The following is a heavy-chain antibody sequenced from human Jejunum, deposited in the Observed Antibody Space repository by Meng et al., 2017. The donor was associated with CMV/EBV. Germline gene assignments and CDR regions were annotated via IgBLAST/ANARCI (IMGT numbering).Heavy chain of an antibody. J-gene: IGHJ2*01. Sequence: SMSDDNYDRGSTGQAPGKGQEWSGYIDYSRSTEYKPTLKSRMTISIDTSKNQCSLTLSSVTAADTAVYYCARKLQLLSSTWYFGLWGRGTLVTVSS. V-gene: IGHV4-30-4*08. D-gene: IGHD2-2*01. CDR3: ARKLQLLSSTWYFGL. CDR1: SMSDDNYD. CDR2: IDYSRST.